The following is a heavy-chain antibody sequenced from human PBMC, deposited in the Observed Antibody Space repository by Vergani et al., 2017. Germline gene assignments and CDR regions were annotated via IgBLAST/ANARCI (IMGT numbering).Heavy chain of an antibody. J-gene: IGHJ3*02. CDR2: IIPMFSTE. V-gene: IGHV1-69*01. D-gene: IGHD3-22*01. CDR1: GGTFSSYG. Sequence: QVQLVQSGTEVKKPGSSVKVSCKASGGTFSSYGISWVRQAPGQGLEWMGGIIPMFSTENYAQKFQGRVPITADQSKSTSYMALSSLRSEDTAVYYCARDFDSSGYNAFDIWGQGTMVTVSS. CDR3: ARDFDSSGYNAFDI.